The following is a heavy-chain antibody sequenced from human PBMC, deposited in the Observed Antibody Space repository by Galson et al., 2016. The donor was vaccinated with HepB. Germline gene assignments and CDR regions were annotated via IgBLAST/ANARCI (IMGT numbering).Heavy chain of an antibody. CDR3: TRNSGGNSRGPTY. Sequence: SLRLSCAVSGFTVSNNYMSWVRQAPGKGLEWVSVMRAKTYSGTTEVAASVKGRFIISRDDSKSIAYLQMNSLKTEDTAVYYCTRNSGGNSRGPTYWGQGTLVTVSS. J-gene: IGHJ4*02. CDR1: GFTVSNNY. D-gene: IGHD4-23*01. V-gene: IGHV3-49*04. CDR2: MRAKTYSGTT.